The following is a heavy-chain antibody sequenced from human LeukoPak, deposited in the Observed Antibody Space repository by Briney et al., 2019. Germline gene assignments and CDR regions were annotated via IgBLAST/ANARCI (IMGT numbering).Heavy chain of an antibody. Sequence: PGGSLRLSCAASGLTFSSYAMHWVRQAPGKGLECVAVISYDGSNKYYADSVKGRFTISRDNSKNTLYLQMNSLRAEDTAVYYCARGPRAGSHCYYYYMDVWGKGTTVTVSS. CDR3: ARGPRAGSHCYYYYMDV. V-gene: IGHV3-30-3*01. CDR2: ISYDGSNK. J-gene: IGHJ6*03. D-gene: IGHD1-26*01. CDR1: GLTFSSYA.